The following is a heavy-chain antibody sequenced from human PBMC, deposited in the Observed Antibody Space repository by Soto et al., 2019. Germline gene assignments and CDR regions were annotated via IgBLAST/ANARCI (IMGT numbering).Heavy chain of an antibody. CDR3: ARSGYCISTSCQEGAIDY. D-gene: IGHD2-2*01. V-gene: IGHV4-31*03. J-gene: IGHJ4*02. CDR1: GGSISSGGYY. Sequence: PSETLSLTCTVSGGSISSGGYYWSWIRQHPGKGLEWIGYIYYSGSTYYNPSLKSRVTISVDTSKNQFSLKLSSVTAADTAVYYCARSGYCISTSCQEGAIDYWGQGTLVTVSS. CDR2: IYYSGST.